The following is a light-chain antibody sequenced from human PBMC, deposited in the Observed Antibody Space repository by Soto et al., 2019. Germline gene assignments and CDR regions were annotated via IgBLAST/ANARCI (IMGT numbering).Light chain of an antibody. CDR1: SSDVGGYNY. CDR2: DVS. CDR3: SSYATSSTLVV. Sequence: QSALTQPASVSGSPGQSITISCTGTSSDVGGYNYVSWYKHHPGKAPKLMIYDVSNRPSGVSNRFSGSKSDNTASLTISGLQAEDEADYYCSSYATSSTLVVFGGGTKLTVL. J-gene: IGLJ2*01. V-gene: IGLV2-14*03.